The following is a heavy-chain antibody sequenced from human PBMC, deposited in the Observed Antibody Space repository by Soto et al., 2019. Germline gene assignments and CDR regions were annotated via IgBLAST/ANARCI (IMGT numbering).Heavy chain of an antibody. D-gene: IGHD2-15*01. V-gene: IGHV4-61*01. CDR3: ARDRVEAVVAATSNYYHYGMDV. J-gene: IGHJ6*02. Sequence: QVQLQESGPGLVKPSETLSLTCTVSGGSVTSGHNYWTWIRQPPGKGLEWIGNIHYSGSTNYNPSLKSRITISVDTSKNQFSLKLSSATAADTALYYCARDRVEAVVAATSNYYHYGMDVWGQGTTVTVS. CDR1: GGSVTSGHNY. CDR2: IHYSGST.